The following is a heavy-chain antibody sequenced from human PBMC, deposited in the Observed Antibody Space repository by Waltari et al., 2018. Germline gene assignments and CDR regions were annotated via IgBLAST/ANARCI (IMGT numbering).Heavy chain of an antibody. Sequence: QVQLVQSGAEVKKPGSSVKVSCKSSGGTFSSYTISWVRQAPGHALEWMGRIIPILGIANYAQKFQGRVTITADKSTSTAYMELSSLRSEDTAVYYCANELGYCSSTSCPRGWFDPWGQGTLVTVSS. D-gene: IGHD2-2*01. V-gene: IGHV1-69*02. CDR1: GGTFSSYT. CDR3: ANELGYCSSTSCPRGWFDP. J-gene: IGHJ5*02. CDR2: IIPILGIA.